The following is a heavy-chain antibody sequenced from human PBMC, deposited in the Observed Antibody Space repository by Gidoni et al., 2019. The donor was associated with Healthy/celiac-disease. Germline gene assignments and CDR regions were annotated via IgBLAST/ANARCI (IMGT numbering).Heavy chain of an antibody. CDR1: GFTFSSYE. J-gene: IGHJ6*02. D-gene: IGHD2-15*01. CDR2: ISSSGSTI. Sequence: EVQLVESGGGLVQPGGSLRLSCAASGFTFSSYEMNWVRQAPGKGLEWVSYISSSGSTIYYADSVKGRFTISRDNAKNSLYLQMNSLRAEDTAVYYCASMVVVGYGMDVWGQGTTVTVSS. V-gene: IGHV3-48*03. CDR3: ASMVVVGYGMDV.